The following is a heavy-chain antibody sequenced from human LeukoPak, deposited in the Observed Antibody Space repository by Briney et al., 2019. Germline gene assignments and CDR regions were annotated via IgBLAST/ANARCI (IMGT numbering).Heavy chain of an antibody. V-gene: IGHV3-7*01. CDR3: ARKTGDC. CDR1: GFTFSSYW. CDR2: IKQDGNEE. Sequence: GGSLRLSCAASGFTFSSYWMSWVRQAPGTGLELVGNIKQDGNEEYYVDSVKGRFTISRDNAKNSLYLQMNSLRVEDTAVYYCARKTGDCWGQGTLVIVSS. J-gene: IGHJ4*02. D-gene: IGHD1-14*01.